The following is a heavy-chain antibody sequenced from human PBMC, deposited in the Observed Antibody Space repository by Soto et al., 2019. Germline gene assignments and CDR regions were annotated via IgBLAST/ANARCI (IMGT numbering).Heavy chain of an antibody. Sequence: GGSLRLSYAASGFTFSSYAMSWVRPAPGKGLEWVSAISGSGGSTYYADSVKGRFTISRDNSKNTLYLQMNSLRAEDTAVYYCAKDLYYDSSGYLKSSYFDYWGQGTLVTAPQ. D-gene: IGHD3-22*01. CDR3: AKDLYYDSSGYLKSSYFDY. J-gene: IGHJ4*02. V-gene: IGHV3-23*01. CDR1: GFTFSSYA. CDR2: ISGSGGST.